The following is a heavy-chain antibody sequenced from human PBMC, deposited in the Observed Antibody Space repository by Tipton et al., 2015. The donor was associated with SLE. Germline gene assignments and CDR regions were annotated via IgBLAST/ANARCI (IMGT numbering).Heavy chain of an antibody. J-gene: IGHJ3*02. V-gene: IGHV4-34*01. D-gene: IGHD2-8*01. CDR1: GGSFSGYY. CDR3: AREWGDAFDI. CDR2: INHSGST. Sequence: LRLSCAVYGGSFSGYYWSWIRQPPGKGLEWIGEINHSGSTNYNPSLKSRVTISVDTSKDQFSLKLSSVTAVDTAVYYCAREWGDAFDIWGQGTMVTVSS.